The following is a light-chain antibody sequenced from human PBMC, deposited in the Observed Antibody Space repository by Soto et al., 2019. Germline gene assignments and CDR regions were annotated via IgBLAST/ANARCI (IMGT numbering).Light chain of an antibody. CDR2: EAS. V-gene: IGKV1-5*03. J-gene: IGKJ1*01. Sequence: DIQMTQSRSTLSASVGDRITITCRASQNISTWLAWYQQKPGRAPKFLIYEASSLQSGVPSRFSGSGSGTDFSLTISSLQPDDFATYYCQQYNGDSRTFGQGTKVEI. CDR3: QQYNGDSRT. CDR1: QNISTW.